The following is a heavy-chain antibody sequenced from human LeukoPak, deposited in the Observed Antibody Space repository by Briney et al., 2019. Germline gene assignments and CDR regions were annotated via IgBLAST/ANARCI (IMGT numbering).Heavy chain of an antibody. CDR3: ARASGDIVETATMGSY. CDR1: GFTFNSYS. Sequence: PGGSLRLSCAASGFTFNSYSMTWVRQAPGKGLEWVSSISSSSSSIYYADSVKGRFTISRDNAKNSLYPQMNSLRAEDTAVYYCARASGDIVETATMGSYWGQGTLVTVSS. D-gene: IGHD5-18*01. CDR2: ISSSSSSI. V-gene: IGHV3-21*01. J-gene: IGHJ4*02.